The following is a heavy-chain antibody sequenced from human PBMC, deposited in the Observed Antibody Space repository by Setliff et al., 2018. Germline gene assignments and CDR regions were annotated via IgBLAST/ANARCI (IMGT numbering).Heavy chain of an antibody. V-gene: IGHV3-23*01. Sequence: GSLRLSCAASGFTFSDYYMSWVRQAPGKGLEWVSAISGSGGSTYYADSVKGRFTISRDNSKNTLYLQMNSLRAEDTAVYYCAKVKTYYYDSSTLDYWGQGTLVTVSS. CDR1: GFTFSDYY. CDR2: ISGSGGST. D-gene: IGHD3-22*01. J-gene: IGHJ4*02. CDR3: AKVKTYYYDSSTLDY.